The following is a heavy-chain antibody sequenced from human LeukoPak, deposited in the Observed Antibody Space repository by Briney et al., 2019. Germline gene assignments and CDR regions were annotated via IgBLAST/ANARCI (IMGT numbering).Heavy chain of an antibody. D-gene: IGHD5-18*01. CDR2: TNHSGST. CDR1: GGSFSGYY. CDR3: ARGLRGYSYGSGPYYFDY. J-gene: IGHJ4*02. V-gene: IGHV4-34*01. Sequence: PSETLSLTCAVYGGSFSGYYWSWIRQPPGKGLEWIGETNHSGSTNYNPSLKSRVTISVDTSKNQFSLKLSSVTAADTAVYYCARGLRGYSYGSGPYYFDYWGQGTLVTVSS.